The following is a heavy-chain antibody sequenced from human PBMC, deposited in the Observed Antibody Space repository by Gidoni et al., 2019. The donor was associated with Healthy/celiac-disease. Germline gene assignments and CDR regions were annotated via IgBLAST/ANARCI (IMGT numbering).Heavy chain of an antibody. CDR3: ARVRIAAAGREDY. V-gene: IGHV3-7*01. CDR1: GFTFSSYW. Sequence: EVQLVESGGGLVQPGGSLRLSCAASGFTFSSYWMSWVRQAPGKGLEWVANIKQDGSEKYYVDSVKGRFTISRDNAKNSLYLKMNSLRAEDTAVYYCARVRIAAAGREDYWGQGTLVTVSS. CDR2: IKQDGSEK. J-gene: IGHJ4*02. D-gene: IGHD6-13*01.